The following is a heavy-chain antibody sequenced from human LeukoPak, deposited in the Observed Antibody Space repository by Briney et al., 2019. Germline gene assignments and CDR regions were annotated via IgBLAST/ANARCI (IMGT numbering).Heavy chain of an antibody. CDR3: ARVFGSEDWFDP. CDR1: GGTCSSYA. J-gene: IGHJ5*02. CDR2: IIPIFGTA. D-gene: IGHD3-3*01. Sequence: ASVKVSCKASGGTCSSYAISWVRQAPGQGLEWMGGIIPIFGTANYAQKFQGRVTITTDESTSTAYTELSSLRSEDTAVYYCARVFGSEDWFDPWGQGTLVTVSS. V-gene: IGHV1-69*05.